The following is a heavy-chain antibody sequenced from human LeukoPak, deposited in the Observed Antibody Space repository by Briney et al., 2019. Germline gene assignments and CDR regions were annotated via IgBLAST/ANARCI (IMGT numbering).Heavy chain of an antibody. Sequence: ASVKVSCKASGYTFTTYAMNWVRQAPGQGLEWMGWISTYNGNTKYSKKLQGRVTMTTDTSTSTAYMELRSLRSDDTAVYYCAREGLLFWFDPWGQGTLVTVSS. D-gene: IGHD2-15*01. V-gene: IGHV1-18*01. CDR2: ISTYNGNT. CDR1: GYTFTTYA. CDR3: AREGLLFWFDP. J-gene: IGHJ5*02.